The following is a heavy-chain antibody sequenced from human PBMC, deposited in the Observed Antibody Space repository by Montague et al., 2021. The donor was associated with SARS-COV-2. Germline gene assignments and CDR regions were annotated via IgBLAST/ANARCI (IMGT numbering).Heavy chain of an antibody. CDR2: MYTSGST. V-gene: IGHV4-61*02. J-gene: IGHJ4*02. CDR3: ARGRVNGWYFFDN. D-gene: IGHD6-19*01. Sequence: TLSLTCTVSGGSISSGNYYWSWIRRPAGKGLEWIGRMYTSGSTEYNPSLERRVTISLDTSNNQFSLNLNSVTAADTAVYYCARGRVNGWYFFDNWGQGTLVTVSS. CDR1: GGSISSGNYY.